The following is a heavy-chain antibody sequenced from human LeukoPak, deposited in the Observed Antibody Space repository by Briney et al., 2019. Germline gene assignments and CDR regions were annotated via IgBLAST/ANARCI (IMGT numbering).Heavy chain of an antibody. D-gene: IGHD2-15*01. CDR3: ARVACSGGSCYLFDY. CDR2: ISYDGSNK. J-gene: IGHJ4*02. Sequence: GGSLRLSCAASGFTFSSYVMHWVRQAPGKGLEWVAIISYDGSNKYYADSVKGRFTISRDNSKNTLYLQMNSLRAEDTAVYYCARVACSGGSCYLFDYWGQGTLVTVSS. V-gene: IGHV3-30*04. CDR1: GFTFSSYV.